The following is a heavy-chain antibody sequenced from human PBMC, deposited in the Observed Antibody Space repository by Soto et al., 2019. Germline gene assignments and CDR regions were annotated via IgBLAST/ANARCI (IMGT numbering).Heavy chain of an antibody. V-gene: IGHV4-31*03. CDR2: IYYSGST. CDR1: GGCISSGGYY. J-gene: IGHJ6*02. CDR3: ARVASHKAGYYYYGMDV. Sequence: PSETLSLTCTVSGGCISSGGYYWSWIRQHPGKGLEWIGYIYYSGSTYFNPSLKSRVTISLDTSKNQFSLKLSSVTAADTAVFYCARVASHKAGYYYYGMDVWGQGTTVTVSS.